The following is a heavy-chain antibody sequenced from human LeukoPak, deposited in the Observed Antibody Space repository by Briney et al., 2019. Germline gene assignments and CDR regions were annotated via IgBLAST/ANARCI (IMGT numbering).Heavy chain of an antibody. Sequence: SETLPLTCTVSGGSISSYYWSWIRQPPGKGXXXXXXIYCSGSTNYNPSLKSRVTISVDTSKNQFSLKLSSVTAADTAVYYCARDTAMGLYYYGMDVWGKGTTVTVSS. CDR3: ARDTAMGLYYYGMDV. CDR2: IYCSGST. CDR1: GGSISSYY. D-gene: IGHD5-18*01. J-gene: IGHJ6*04. V-gene: IGHV4-59*01.